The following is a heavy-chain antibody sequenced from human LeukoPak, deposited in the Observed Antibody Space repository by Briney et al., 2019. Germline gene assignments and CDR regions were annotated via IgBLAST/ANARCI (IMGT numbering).Heavy chain of an antibody. CDR2: IHYSGSTY. V-gene: IGHV4-30-4*01. CDR3: VRDRSRPNPSFDY. Sequence: NPSETLSLTCTVSGGSISSDDYYWSWIRQPPGKGLEWIGYIHYSGSTYYYNPSLKSRVTMSVDTSKNQFSLKLSSVSAADTAVYYCVRDRSRPNPSFDYWGQGTLVTVSS. J-gene: IGHJ4*02. D-gene: IGHD6-13*01. CDR1: GGSISSDDYY.